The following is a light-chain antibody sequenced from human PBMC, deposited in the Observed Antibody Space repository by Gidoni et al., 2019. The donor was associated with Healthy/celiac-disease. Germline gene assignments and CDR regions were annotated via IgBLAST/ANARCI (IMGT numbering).Light chain of an antibody. V-gene: IGKV1-5*03. CDR3: QQYNTYSLYT. J-gene: IGKJ2*01. CDR1: QSISSW. Sequence: DIQMTQSPSTLSASVGDRVTITCRASQSISSWLAWYQQKPGKAPKLLIYKASSLESGVPSRFGGSGSGTEFTLTVSCLQPDDFATYYCQQYNTYSLYTFGQGTKLEIK. CDR2: KAS.